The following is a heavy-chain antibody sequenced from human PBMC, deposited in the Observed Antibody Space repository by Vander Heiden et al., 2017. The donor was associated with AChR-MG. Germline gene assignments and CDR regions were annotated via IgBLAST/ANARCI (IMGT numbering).Heavy chain of an antibody. CDR2: ISYDGSNK. Sequence: QVQLVESGGGVVQPGRSLRLPCAASGFTFSSYAMHWVRQAPGKGLEWVAVISYDGSNKYYADSVKGRFTISRDNSKNTLYLQMNSLRAEDTAVYYCARGVIAARGPLDYWGQGTLVTVSS. J-gene: IGHJ4*02. V-gene: IGHV3-30-3*01. D-gene: IGHD6-6*01. CDR1: GFTFSSYA. CDR3: ARGVIAARGPLDY.